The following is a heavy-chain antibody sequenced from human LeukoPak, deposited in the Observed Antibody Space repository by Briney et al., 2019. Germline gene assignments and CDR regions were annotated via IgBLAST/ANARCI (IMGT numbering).Heavy chain of an antibody. CDR2: ISGSGGST. D-gene: IGHD4-23*01. J-gene: IGHJ4*02. Sequence: RTGGSLRLSCAASGFTFSSYAMSWVRQAPGKGLEWVSAISGSGGSTYYADSVKGRFTISRDNAKNTLYLQMNSLRAEDTAVYYCARDLDYGGYSNFDYWGQGTLVTVSS. CDR1: GFTFSSYA. CDR3: ARDLDYGGYSNFDY. V-gene: IGHV3-23*01.